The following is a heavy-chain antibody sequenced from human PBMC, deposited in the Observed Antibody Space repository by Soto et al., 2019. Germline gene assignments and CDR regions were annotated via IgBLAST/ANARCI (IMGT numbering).Heavy chain of an antibody. V-gene: IGHV1-8*01. CDR2: MNPNSGNT. J-gene: IGHJ4*02. D-gene: IGHD2-8*01. CDR3: ARYDVLMVYANVY. Sequence: RQATGQGLEWMGWMNPNSGNTGYAQKFQGRVTMTRNTSISTAYMELSSLRSEDTAVYYCARYDVLMVYANVYWGQGTLVTVSS.